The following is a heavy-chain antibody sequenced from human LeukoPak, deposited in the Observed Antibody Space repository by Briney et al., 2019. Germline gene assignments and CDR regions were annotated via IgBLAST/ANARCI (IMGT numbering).Heavy chain of an antibody. J-gene: IGHJ4*02. CDR1: GFTFSNAW. V-gene: IGHV3-15*01. CDR3: RAPKGY. CDR2: IKSKSDGGTT. Sequence: PGGSLRLSCAASGFTFSNAWMSWVRQAPGKGLEWVGRIKSKSDGGTTDCAAPVKGRFTISRDDSQNTLYLQMNDLKTEDTAVYYCRAPKGYWGQGTLVTVSS.